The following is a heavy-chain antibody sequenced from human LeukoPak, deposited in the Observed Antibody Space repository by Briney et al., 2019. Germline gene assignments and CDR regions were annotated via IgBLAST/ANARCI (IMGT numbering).Heavy chain of an antibody. J-gene: IGHJ6*02. D-gene: IGHD4-17*01. CDR2: IWYDGSNK. V-gene: IGHV3-33*08. Sequence: GGSLRLSCAASGFTFSSYAMHWVRQAPGKGLEWVAVIWYDGSNKYYADSVKGRFTISRDNSKNTLYLQMNSLRAEDTAVYYCARGYGDLANGMDVWGQGTTVTVSS. CDR3: ARGYGDLANGMDV. CDR1: GFTFSSYA.